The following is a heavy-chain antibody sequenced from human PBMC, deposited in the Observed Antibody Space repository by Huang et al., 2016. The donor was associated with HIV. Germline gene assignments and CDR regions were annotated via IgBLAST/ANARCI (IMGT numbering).Heavy chain of an antibody. CDR2: IYYSGNT. CDR3: ARLNRVAAGSHLD. Sequence: QLQLHESGPGLVKPSETLSLTCTVSGCSISSSSYYLGWFRQPPGKGLELIGSIYYSGNTYYNPSLKSRITIAVDTSKNQFFLKLSSVTAADTAVYYCARLNRVAAGSHLDWGQGTLVTVSS. CDR1: GCSISSSSYY. V-gene: IGHV4-39*01. J-gene: IGHJ4*02. D-gene: IGHD6-13*01.